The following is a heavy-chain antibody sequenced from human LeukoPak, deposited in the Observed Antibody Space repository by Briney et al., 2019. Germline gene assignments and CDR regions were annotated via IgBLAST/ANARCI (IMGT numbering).Heavy chain of an antibody. CDR2: FYHSGST. J-gene: IGHJ5*02. V-gene: IGHV4-38-2*01. CDR1: GYSISDGYY. Sequence: PSETLSLTCAVSGYSISDGYYWGWIRQPPRKGLEWIGSFYHSGSTYYNPSLKSRVTIPVDTSKNQLSLKLSSVTAADTAVYYCARHPITIFGVDMGNWFDPWGQGTLVTVSS. D-gene: IGHD3-3*01. CDR3: ARHPITIFGVDMGNWFDP.